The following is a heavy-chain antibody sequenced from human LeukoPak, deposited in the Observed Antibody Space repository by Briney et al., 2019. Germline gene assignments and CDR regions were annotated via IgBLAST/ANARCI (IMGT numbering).Heavy chain of an antibody. J-gene: IGHJ4*02. CDR3: ARPQDYTVTKEYYFDY. CDR2: ISAYNGNT. D-gene: IGHD4-17*01. V-gene: IGHV1-18*04. Sequence: ASVKVSCKASGYTFTSYGISWVRQAPGQGLEWMGWISAYNGNTNYAQKLQGRVTMTTDTSTSTAYMELRSLRSDDTAVYYRARPQDYTVTKEYYFDYWGQGTLVTVSS. CDR1: GYTFTSYG.